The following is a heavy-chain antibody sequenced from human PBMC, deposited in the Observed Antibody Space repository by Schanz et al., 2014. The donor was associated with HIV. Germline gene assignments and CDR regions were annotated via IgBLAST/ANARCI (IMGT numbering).Heavy chain of an antibody. Sequence: QLLESGGGLVQPGGSLRLSCAASGFNFNNYAMTWVRQAPGKGPEGVSFIGERGGHTYYADSVNGRFTSSRDNSKNTLYLQMTTLRIDDTAVYYCAKPEYDSRGNSQSHFDYWGQGTLVTVSS. V-gene: IGHV3-23*01. CDR2: IGERGGHT. D-gene: IGHD3-22*01. CDR3: AKPEYDSRGNSQSHFDY. J-gene: IGHJ4*02. CDR1: GFNFNNYA.